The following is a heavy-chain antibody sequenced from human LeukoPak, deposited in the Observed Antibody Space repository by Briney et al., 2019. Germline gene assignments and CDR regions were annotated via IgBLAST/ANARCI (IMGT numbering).Heavy chain of an antibody. V-gene: IGHV1-69*13. J-gene: IGHJ4*02. CDR3: AVPGDIVVVPAAQWTFDY. CDR1: GGTFSSYA. D-gene: IGHD2-2*01. CDR2: IIPIFGTA. Sequence: ASVKVSCKASGGTFSSYAISWVRQAPGQGLEWMGGIIPIFGTANYAQKFQGRVTITADESTSTAYMELSSLRSEDTAMYYCAVPGDIVVVPAAQWTFDYWGQGTLVTVSS.